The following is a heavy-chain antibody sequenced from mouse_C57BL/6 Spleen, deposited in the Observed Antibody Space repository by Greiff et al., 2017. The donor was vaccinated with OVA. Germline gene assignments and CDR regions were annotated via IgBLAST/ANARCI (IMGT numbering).Heavy chain of an antibody. Sequence: EVKLVESGPVLVKPGASVKMSCKASGYTFTDYYMNWVKQSHGKSLEWIGVINPYNGGTSYNQKFKGKATLTVDKSSSTAYMELNSLTSEDSAVYYCARNGDRWGLDYGGQGTTLTVSS. J-gene: IGHJ2*01. CDR3: ARNGDRWGLDY. CDR2: INPYNGGT. CDR1: GYTFTDYY. D-gene: IGHD2-14*01. V-gene: IGHV1-19*01.